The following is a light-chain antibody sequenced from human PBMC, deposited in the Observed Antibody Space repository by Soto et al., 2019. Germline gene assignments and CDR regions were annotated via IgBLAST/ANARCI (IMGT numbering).Light chain of an antibody. Sequence: EIVLTQSPATLSLSPGERATLSCRASQSVSSYLAWYQQKPGQAPRFLIYDASNRATGIPARFSGSWSGTDFTLTISSLEPEDFAVYYCQQRSNWPMYTFGQGTKLEIK. CDR2: DAS. CDR3: QQRSNWPMYT. V-gene: IGKV3-11*01. CDR1: QSVSSY. J-gene: IGKJ2*01.